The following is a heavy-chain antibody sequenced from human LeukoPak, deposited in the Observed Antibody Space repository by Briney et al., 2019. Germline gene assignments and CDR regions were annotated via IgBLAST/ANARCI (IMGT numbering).Heavy chain of an antibody. Sequence: PGGSLRLSCAASGFTFSSYWMHWVRQAPGKGLVWVSRINSDGSSTNYADSVKGRFTISRDNAKNTLHLQMNSLRDEDTAVYYCATDLTGLQFNYWGQGTLVTVSS. J-gene: IGHJ4*02. CDR1: GFTFSSYW. V-gene: IGHV3-74*01. CDR2: INSDGSST. CDR3: ATDLTGLQFNY. D-gene: IGHD5-24*01.